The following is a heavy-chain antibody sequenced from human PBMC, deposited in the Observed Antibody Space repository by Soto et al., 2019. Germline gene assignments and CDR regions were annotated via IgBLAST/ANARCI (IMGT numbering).Heavy chain of an antibody. CDR3: ARAPRGYGMDV. CDR2: IHHSGST. J-gene: IGHJ6*02. V-gene: IGHV4-4*02. Sequence: PSETLSLTCTVSGDSVSSNSWWSWVRQPPGKGLEWIGEIHHSGSTNYNSSLTSRVSISIDKSKNQFSLNLYSVTAADAAVFYCARAPRGYGMDVWGQGTTLTVSS. CDR1: GDSVSSNSW.